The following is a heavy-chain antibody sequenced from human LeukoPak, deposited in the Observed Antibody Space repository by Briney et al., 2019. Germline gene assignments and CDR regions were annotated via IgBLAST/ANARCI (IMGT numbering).Heavy chain of an antibody. CDR2: ISYDGGNE. CDR3: AKPAFSYDTSGGLKLPLIGY. D-gene: IGHD3-22*01. Sequence: GGSLRLSCAASGFTFSNYDMHWVRQAPGKGLVWVAVISYDGGNEYYPDSVKGRFTISRDNSKSTLYLQMNSLRPVDTAVYYCAKPAFSYDTSGGLKLPLIGYWGQGTLVTVS. CDR1: GFTFSNYD. V-gene: IGHV3-30*18. J-gene: IGHJ4*02.